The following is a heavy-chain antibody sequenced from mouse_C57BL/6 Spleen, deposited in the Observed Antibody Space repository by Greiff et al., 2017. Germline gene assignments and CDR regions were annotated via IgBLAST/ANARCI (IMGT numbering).Heavy chain of an antibody. CDR2: IHPNSGST. Sequence: VQLQQPGAELVKPGASVKLSCKASGYTFTSYWMHWVKQRPGQGLEWIGMIHPNSGSTNYNEKFKSKATLTVDKSSSTAYMQLSSLTSEDSAVYYCARDDDYGGSMDYWGQGTSVTVSS. D-gene: IGHD2-4*01. CDR1: GYTFTSYW. CDR3: ARDDDYGGSMDY. J-gene: IGHJ4*01. V-gene: IGHV1-64*01.